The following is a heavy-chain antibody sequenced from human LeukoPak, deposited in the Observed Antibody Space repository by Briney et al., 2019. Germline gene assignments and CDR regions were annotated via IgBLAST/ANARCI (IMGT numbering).Heavy chain of an antibody. Sequence: SETLSLTCTVSGGSISSYHWSWIRQPPGKGLEWIGYIYYSGSTNYNPSLKSRVTISVDTSKNQFSLKLSSVTAADTAVYYCARDRSGPYSSSWKSYYYMDVWGKGTTVTVSS. V-gene: IGHV4-59*01. CDR3: ARDRSGPYSSSWKSYYYMDV. CDR1: GGSISSYH. CDR2: IYYSGST. D-gene: IGHD6-13*01. J-gene: IGHJ6*03.